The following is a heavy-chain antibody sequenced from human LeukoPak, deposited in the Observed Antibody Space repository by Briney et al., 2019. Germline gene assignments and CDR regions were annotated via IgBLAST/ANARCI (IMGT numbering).Heavy chain of an antibody. Sequence: GGSLRLSCAASGFTFSYYAXXXVRQAPGKXXXXXXXISGSGGQTXYXDSVKGXXXXXRDNSKNTLYLQMNSLRAEDTAVYYCAKDRVSWDTTMAFDYWGQGTLVIVSS. D-gene: IGHD5-18*01. V-gene: IGHV3-23*01. CDR2: ISGSGGQT. CDR3: AKDRVSWDTTMAFDY. CDR1: GFTFSYYA. J-gene: IGHJ4*02.